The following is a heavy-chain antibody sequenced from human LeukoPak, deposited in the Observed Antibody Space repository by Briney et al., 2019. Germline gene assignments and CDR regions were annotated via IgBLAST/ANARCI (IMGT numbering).Heavy chain of an antibody. J-gene: IGHJ6*02. D-gene: IGHD3-16*01. CDR2: IIPILGIA. CDR3: ARRGLSAPYYYYYYGMDV. Sequence: SVKVSCKASGGTFSSYAISWVRQAPGQGLEWMGRIIPILGIANYAQKFQGRVTITADKSTSTAYMELSSLRSEDTAVYYCARRGLSAPYYYYYYGMDVWGQGTTVTVSS. CDR1: GGTFSSYA. V-gene: IGHV1-69*04.